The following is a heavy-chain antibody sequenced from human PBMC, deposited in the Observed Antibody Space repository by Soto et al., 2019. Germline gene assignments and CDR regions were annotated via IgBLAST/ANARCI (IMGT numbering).Heavy chain of an antibody. V-gene: IGHV3-11*06. CDR1: GFTFSDYY. D-gene: IGHD6-6*01. CDR3: ASRSSSSSLYYGMDV. CDR2: ISSSSSYT. J-gene: IGHJ6*02. Sequence: QVQLVESGGGLVKPGGSLRLSCAASGFTFSDYYMSWIRQAPGKGLEWVSYISSSSSYTNYADSVKGRFTISRDNAKNSLYLQMNSLGAEDTAVYYCASRSSSSSLYYGMDVWGQGTTVTVSS.